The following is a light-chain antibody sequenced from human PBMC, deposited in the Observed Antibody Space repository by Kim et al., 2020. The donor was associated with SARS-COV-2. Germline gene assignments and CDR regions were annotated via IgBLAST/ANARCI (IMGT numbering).Light chain of an antibody. CDR3: CSYVV. CDR1: SSDVGGYNY. Sequence: QSALTQPRSVSGSPGQSVTISCTGTSSDVGGYNYVSWYQHHPGKAPKLMIYDVSKRPSGVPDRFSGSKSGNTASLTISGLQAEDEADYYCCSYVVFGGGTKLTVL. CDR2: DVS. J-gene: IGLJ2*01. V-gene: IGLV2-11*01.